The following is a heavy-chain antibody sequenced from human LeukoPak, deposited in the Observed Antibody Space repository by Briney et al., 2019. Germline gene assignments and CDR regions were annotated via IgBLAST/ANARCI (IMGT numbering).Heavy chain of an antibody. J-gene: IGHJ4*02. V-gene: IGHV5-51*01. CDR1: GYSFTNSW. CDR3: ATGVGATATGAFDY. CDR2: IYYGDSDT. D-gene: IGHD1-26*01. Sequence: TGESLKISCKGSGYSFTNSWIAWVRQMPGGGLEWMGIIYYGDSDTRYSPSFEGQVTISADKSISTAYLHWSSLKASDTAMYYCATGVGATATGAFDYWGQGTLVTVSS.